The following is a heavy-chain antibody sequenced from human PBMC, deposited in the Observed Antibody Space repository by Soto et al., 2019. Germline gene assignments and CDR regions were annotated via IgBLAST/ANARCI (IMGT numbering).Heavy chain of an antibody. Sequence: GGSLRLSCAASGFTFSSYGMHWVRQAPGKGLEWVAVISYDGSNKYYADSVKGRFTISRDNSKNTLYLQMNSLRAEDTAVYYCAKDEGEPAANVMPALTPDPWGQGT. CDR2: ISYDGSNK. CDR1: GFTFSSYG. CDR3: AKDEGEPAANVMPALTPDP. V-gene: IGHV3-30*18. J-gene: IGHJ5*02. D-gene: IGHD2-2*01.